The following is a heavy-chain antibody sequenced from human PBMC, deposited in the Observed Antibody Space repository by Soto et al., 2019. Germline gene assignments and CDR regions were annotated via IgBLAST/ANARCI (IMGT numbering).Heavy chain of an antibody. Sequence: EVQLVESGGGLVKPGGSLRLSCAASGFTFSSYSMNWVRQAPGKGLEWVSSISSSSSYIYYADSVKGRFTISRDNAKNSLYPEMNSLRAEDRAVYYCATGGGGYYFDYWGQGTLVTVSS. CDR1: GFTFSSYS. D-gene: IGHD3-16*01. CDR3: ATGGGGYYFDY. CDR2: ISSSSSYI. V-gene: IGHV3-21*01. J-gene: IGHJ4*02.